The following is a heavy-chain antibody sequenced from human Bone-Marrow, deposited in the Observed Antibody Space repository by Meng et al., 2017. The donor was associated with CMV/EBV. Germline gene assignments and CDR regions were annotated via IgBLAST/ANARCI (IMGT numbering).Heavy chain of an antibody. CDR2: ISSSSSYI. V-gene: IGHV3-21*01. CDR1: GFTFSSYS. Sequence: GESLKISCAASGFTFSSYSMNWVRQAPGKGLEWVSSISSSSSYIYYADSVKGRFTISRDNAKNTLYLQMNSLRAEDTAVYYCARVKSSSHYYYYGMDVWGQGTTVTVSS. CDR3: ARVKSSSHYYYYGMDV. J-gene: IGHJ6*02. D-gene: IGHD6-6*01.